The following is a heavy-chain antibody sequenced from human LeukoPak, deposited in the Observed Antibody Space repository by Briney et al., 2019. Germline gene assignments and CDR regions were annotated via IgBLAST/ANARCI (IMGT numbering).Heavy chain of an antibody. Sequence: GGSLRLSCAASGFTVSSNYMSWVRQAPGKGLEWVSVIYRGGSTYYADSVKGRFTISGDNSKNTLYLQMNSLRAEDTAVYYCARVKVAVAGIGWFDPWGQGSLVTVSS. J-gene: IGHJ5*02. CDR1: GFTVSSNY. CDR2: IYRGGST. D-gene: IGHD6-13*01. CDR3: ARVKVAVAGIGWFDP. V-gene: IGHV3-53*01.